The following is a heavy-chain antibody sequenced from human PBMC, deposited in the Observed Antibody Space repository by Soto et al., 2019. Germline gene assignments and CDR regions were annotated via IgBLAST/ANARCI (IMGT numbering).Heavy chain of an antibody. Sequence: ASVKVSCKASGYTFTSYYIHWVRQAPGQGLEWMGIINPSGGSPSYAQKFQGRVTMTRETSTSTVYMELSSLRSEDTAVYYCARGRRLRWSSLAGWFDPWG. V-gene: IGHV1-46*01. CDR1: GYTFTSYY. D-gene: IGHD4-17*01. CDR2: INPSGGSP. J-gene: IGHJ5*02. CDR3: ARGRRLRWSSLAGWFDP.